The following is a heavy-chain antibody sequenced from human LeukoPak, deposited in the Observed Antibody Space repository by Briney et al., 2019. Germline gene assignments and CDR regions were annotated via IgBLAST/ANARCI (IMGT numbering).Heavy chain of an antibody. CDR2: ISSNGGST. D-gene: IGHD1-26*01. J-gene: IGHJ4*02. CDR3: ARDRYSGSPVYYFDY. V-gene: IGHV3-64*01. CDR1: GFTFSSYA. Sequence: GSLRLSCAASGFTFSSYAMHWVRQAPGKGLEYVSAISSNGGSTYYANSVKGRFTISRDNSKNTLYLQMGSLRAEDMAAYYCARDRYSGSPVYYFDYWGQGTLVTVSS.